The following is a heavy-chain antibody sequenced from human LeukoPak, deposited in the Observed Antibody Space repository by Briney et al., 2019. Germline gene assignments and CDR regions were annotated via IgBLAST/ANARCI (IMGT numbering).Heavy chain of an antibody. Sequence: PGGSLRLSCAASGFTFDDYAMHWVRQAPGKGLEWVSGISWNSGSIGYADSVKGRFTISRDNSKNTLYLQMNSLRAEDTAVYYCAKDRRGVRDYYGMDVWGQGTTVTVSS. CDR3: AKDRRGVRDYYGMDV. V-gene: IGHV3-9*01. D-gene: IGHD3-16*01. J-gene: IGHJ6*02. CDR1: GFTFDDYA. CDR2: ISWNSGSI.